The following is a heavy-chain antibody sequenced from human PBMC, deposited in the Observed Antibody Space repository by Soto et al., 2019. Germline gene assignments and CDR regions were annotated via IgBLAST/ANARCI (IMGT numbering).Heavy chain of an antibody. CDR3: ARVRMKGYYDSSGHLDY. CDR2: IIPIFGTA. D-gene: IGHD3-22*01. CDR1: GGEFGSCA. Sequence: SVKVSCRAFGGEFGSCANGWVRRGPGQGLEWMGGIIPIFGTANYAQKXQGRVTITADESTSTDYMELSSLRSEDTAVYYCARVRMKGYYDSSGHLDYWGQGTLVTVSS. J-gene: IGHJ4*02. V-gene: IGHV1-69*01.